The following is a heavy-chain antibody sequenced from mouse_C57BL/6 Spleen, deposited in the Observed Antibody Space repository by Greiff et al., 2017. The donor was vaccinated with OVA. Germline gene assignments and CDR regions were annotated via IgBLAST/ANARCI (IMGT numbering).Heavy chain of an antibody. V-gene: IGHV1-66*01. D-gene: IGHD1-1*01. CDR3: ARGGYYGSSYEGYAMDY. CDR1: GYSFTSYY. J-gene: IGHJ4*01. CDR2: IYPGSGNT. Sequence: VQRVESGPELVKPGASVKISCKASGYSFTSYYIHWVKQRPGQGLEWIGWIYPGSGNTKYNEKFKGKATLTADTSSSTAYMQLSSLTSEDSAVYYCARGGYYGSSYEGYAMDYWGQGTSVTVSS.